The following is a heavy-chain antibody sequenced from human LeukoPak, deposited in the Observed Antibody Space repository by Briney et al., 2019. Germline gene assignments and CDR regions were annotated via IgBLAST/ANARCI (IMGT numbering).Heavy chain of an antibody. D-gene: IGHD6-13*01. Sequence: GASVKVSCKASGYTFTSYGISWVRQAPGQGLEWMGWISAYNGNTNYAQKLQGRVTMTTDTSTSTAYMELRSLRSDDTAVYYCARVLAAAGTRYWFDPWGQGTLVTVSS. J-gene: IGHJ5*02. CDR1: GYTFTSYG. V-gene: IGHV1-18*01. CDR2: ISAYNGNT. CDR3: ARVLAAAGTRYWFDP.